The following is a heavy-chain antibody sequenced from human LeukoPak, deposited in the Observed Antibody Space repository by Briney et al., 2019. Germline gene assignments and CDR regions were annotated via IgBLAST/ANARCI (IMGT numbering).Heavy chain of an antibody. Sequence: PSETLSLTCAVSGYSITSGYYWGWIRRPPGKGLEWIGSIYHSGSTYYKSSLKSRVTISVDTSKNQFSLRVTSVTAADTAMYYCTRGLQSGGYTDYWGQGTLVTVSS. CDR3: TRGLQSGGYTDY. D-gene: IGHD3-22*01. V-gene: IGHV4-38-2*01. J-gene: IGHJ4*02. CDR1: GYSITSGYY. CDR2: IYHSGST.